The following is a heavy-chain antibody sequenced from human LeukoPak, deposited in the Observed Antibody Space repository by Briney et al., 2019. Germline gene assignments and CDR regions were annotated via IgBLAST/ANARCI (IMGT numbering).Heavy chain of an antibody. CDR3: AREDCSSTSCYDPSVSDY. J-gene: IGHJ4*02. V-gene: IGHV3-48*03. CDR2: ISSSGYTI. CDR1: GFTFSSYA. Sequence: GGSLRLSCAASGFTFSSYAMSWVRQAPGKGLEWVSYISSSGYTIYYADSVKGRFTISRDNAKNSLYLQMNSLRAEDTAVYYCAREDCSSTSCYDPSVSDYWGQGTLVTVSS. D-gene: IGHD2-2*01.